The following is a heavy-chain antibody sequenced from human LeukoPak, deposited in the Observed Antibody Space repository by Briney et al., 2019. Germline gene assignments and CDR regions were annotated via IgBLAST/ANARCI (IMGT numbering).Heavy chain of an antibody. CDR1: GFSFSTSA. V-gene: IGHV3-23*01. CDR2: ISISGDAS. Sequence: GGSLRLSCIASGFSFSTSAMSWVRQAPVKVLEWVSSISISGDASYYADSVQGRFTISRDNSKHTLYLEMDTLRAEDTAVYYCASLTGHRSGYWGQGTLVTVSS. CDR3: ASLTGHRSGY. J-gene: IGHJ4*02. D-gene: IGHD7-27*01.